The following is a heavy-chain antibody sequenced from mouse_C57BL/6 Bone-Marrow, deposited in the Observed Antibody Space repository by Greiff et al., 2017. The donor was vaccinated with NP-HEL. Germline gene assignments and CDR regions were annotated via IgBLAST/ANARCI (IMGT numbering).Heavy chain of an antibody. V-gene: IGHV14-4*01. J-gene: IGHJ1*03. Sequence: VQLQQSGAELVRPGASVKLSCTASGFNIKDDYMHWVKQRPEQGLEWIGWIDPENGDTEYASKFQGKATITADTSSNTAYLQLSSRTSEDTAVYYCTTGYFDVWGTGTTVTVSS. CDR2: IDPENGDT. CDR3: TTGYFDV. CDR1: GFNIKDDY.